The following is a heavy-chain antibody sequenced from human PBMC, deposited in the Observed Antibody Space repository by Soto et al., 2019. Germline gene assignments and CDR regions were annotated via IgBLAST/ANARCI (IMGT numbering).Heavy chain of an antibody. J-gene: IGHJ5*02. V-gene: IGHV3-23*01. CDR1: GFTFSNYA. Sequence: EVQLLESGGGLVQPGGSLRLSCAASGFTFSNYAMTWVRQAAGKGLEWVSSISGPGGSTYYADSVQGSFTISRDNSKNTLFLQMHSLRAEDTALYYCARDERIAVAGTDTWGQGILVTVTS. D-gene: IGHD6-19*01. CDR3: ARDERIAVAGTDT. CDR2: ISGPGGST.